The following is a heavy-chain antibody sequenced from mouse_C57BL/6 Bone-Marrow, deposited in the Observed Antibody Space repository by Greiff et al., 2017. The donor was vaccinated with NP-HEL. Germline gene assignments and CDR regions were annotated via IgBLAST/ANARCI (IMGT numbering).Heavy chain of an antibody. V-gene: IGHV1-50*01. J-gene: IGHJ1*03. CDR1: GYTFTSYW. CDR2: IDPSDSYT. CDR3: ARDGSYWYFDV. Sequence: VQLQQPGAELVKPGASVKLSCKASGYTFTSYWMQWVKQRPGQGLEWIGEIDPSDSYTNYNQKFKCKATLTVDTSSSTAYMQLSSLTSEDSAVYYCARDGSYWYFDVWGTGTTVTVSS. D-gene: IGHD1-1*01.